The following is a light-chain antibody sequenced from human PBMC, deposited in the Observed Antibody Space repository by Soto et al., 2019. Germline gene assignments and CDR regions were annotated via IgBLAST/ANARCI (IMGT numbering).Light chain of an antibody. CDR2: DAS. CDR3: QQYSSYSRT. V-gene: IGKV1-5*01. J-gene: IGKJ1*01. CDR1: QSISSW. Sequence: DIQMTQSPSTLSASVGDRVTITCRASQSISSWLAWYQQKPGKAPKVLIYDASSLESGVSSRFSGSGSGTEFTLTISSLQPDDFATYFCQQYSSYSRTFGQGTKVDIK.